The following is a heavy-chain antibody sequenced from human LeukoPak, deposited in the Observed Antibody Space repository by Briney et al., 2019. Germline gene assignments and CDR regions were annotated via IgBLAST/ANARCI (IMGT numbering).Heavy chain of an antibody. Sequence: GGSLRLSCAASGFTFSSYSMNWVRQAPGKGVEGVSAISGSGDSKDYEDFVKGRFTISRDKAKNTLYLQMNSLRAEDTAVYYCAKVKASWWDLLFDYWGQGTQVTVSS. CDR1: GFTFSSYS. V-gene: IGHV3-23*01. CDR3: AKVKASWWDLLFDY. J-gene: IGHJ4*02. CDR2: ISGSGDSK. D-gene: IGHD1-26*01.